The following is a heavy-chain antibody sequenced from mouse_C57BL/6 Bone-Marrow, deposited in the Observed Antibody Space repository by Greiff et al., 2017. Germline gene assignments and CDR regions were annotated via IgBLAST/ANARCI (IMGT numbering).Heavy chain of an antibody. Sequence: QVQLQQPGAELVQPGASVKLSCKASGYTFTSYWMQWVKQRPGQGLEWIGEIDPSDSYTTYNQKFKGNATLTVDTSSSTAYIQLSSLTSEDSAVYYCARWELRYWYFDVWGTGTTVTVSS. CDR3: ARWELRYWYFDV. D-gene: IGHD2-4*01. CDR1: GYTFTSYW. CDR2: IDPSDSYT. J-gene: IGHJ1*03. V-gene: IGHV1-50*01.